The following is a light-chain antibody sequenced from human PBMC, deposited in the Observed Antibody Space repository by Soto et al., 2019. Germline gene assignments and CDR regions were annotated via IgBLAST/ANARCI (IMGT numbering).Light chain of an antibody. CDR3: QHVVHYPLT. Sequence: DVQLTQSPSFLSASVGDRVTITCRVSQGVATSLAWYQQKPGKAPNLLIYHASTMLGGVPSRYSGSGSGTEFTVKITCLQPEDFASDYSQHVVHYPLTFGGGNTVAIK. J-gene: IGKJ4*01. CDR1: QGVATS. V-gene: IGKV1-9*01. CDR2: HAS.